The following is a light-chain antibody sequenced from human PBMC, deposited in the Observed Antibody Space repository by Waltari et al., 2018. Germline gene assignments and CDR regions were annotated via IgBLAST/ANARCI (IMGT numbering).Light chain of an antibody. J-gene: IGKJ1*01. V-gene: IGKV3-20*01. CDR1: QSGSRA. CDR3: QHYVRLPAT. CDR2: GAS. Sequence: EIVLTQSPGSLSSSPGERVTLSCRASQSGSRALAWYQQKPGQAPRLLIFGASNRATGIPDRFSGSGSDTDFSLTISRLEPEDFAVYYCQHYVRLPATFGRGTKVEIK.